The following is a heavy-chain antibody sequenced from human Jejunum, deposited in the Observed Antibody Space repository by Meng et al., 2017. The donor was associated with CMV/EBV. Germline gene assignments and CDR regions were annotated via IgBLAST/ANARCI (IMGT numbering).Heavy chain of an antibody. J-gene: IGHJ4*02. CDR1: YTFTTYA. CDR2: INTNTGNP. Sequence: YTFTTYAMNGVREAPGHGLEWMGWINTNTGNPTYAQGFTGRFVFSLDTSVSTTYLQISSLKAEDTAVYYCARTGYCAGGRCDKFDYWGQGTLVTVSS. CDR3: ARTGYCAGGRCDKFDY. V-gene: IGHV7-4-1*02. D-gene: IGHD2-15*01.